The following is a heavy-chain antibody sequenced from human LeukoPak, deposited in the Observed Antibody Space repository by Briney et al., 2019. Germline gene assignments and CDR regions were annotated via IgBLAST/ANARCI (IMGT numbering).Heavy chain of an antibody. CDR2: ISSSGNTI. CDR1: GFTFSSYE. J-gene: IGHJ5*02. CDR3: AKDLRGYYGSGSYYFNWFDP. V-gene: IGHV3-48*03. Sequence: GGSLRLSCAASGFTFSSYEMNWVRQAPGKGLEWVSYISSSGNTIYYADSVKGRFTISRDNSKNTLYLQMNSLRAEDTAVYYCAKDLRGYYGSGSYYFNWFDPWGQGTLVTVSS. D-gene: IGHD3-10*01.